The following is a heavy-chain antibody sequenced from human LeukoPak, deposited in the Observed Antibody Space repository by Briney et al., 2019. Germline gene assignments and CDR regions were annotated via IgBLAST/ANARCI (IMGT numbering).Heavy chain of an antibody. CDR1: GFTFSSYG. V-gene: IGHV3-23*01. D-gene: IGHD6-13*01. Sequence: PGGTLRLSCAASGFTFSSYGMTWVRQAPGKGLEWVSAISDSGDSSYYADSIKGRFAISRDNSKNTLYLQMNSLRAEDTAVYYCAKDDLIGGAGAYYFDDWGQGILVTVSS. CDR2: ISDSGDSS. J-gene: IGHJ4*02. CDR3: AKDDLIGGAGAYYFDD.